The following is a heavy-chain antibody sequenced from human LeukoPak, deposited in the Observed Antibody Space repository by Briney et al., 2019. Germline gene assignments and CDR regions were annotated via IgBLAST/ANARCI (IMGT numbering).Heavy chain of an antibody. D-gene: IGHD3-10*01. CDR1: GGTFSSYA. CDR2: MNPNSGNT. CDR3: ARGLYGEIDY. J-gene: IGHJ4*02. Sequence: ASVKVSCKASGGTFSSYAISWVRQATGQGLEWMGWMNPNSGNTGYAQKFQGRVTITRNTSISTAYMELSSLRSEDTAVYYCARGLYGEIDYWGQGTLVTVSS. V-gene: IGHV1-8*03.